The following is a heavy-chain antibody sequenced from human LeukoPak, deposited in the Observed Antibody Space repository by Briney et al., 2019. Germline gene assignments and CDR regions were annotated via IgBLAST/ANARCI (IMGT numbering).Heavy chain of an antibody. J-gene: IGHJ4*02. CDR3: ATTSRGPY. CDR2: IYYSGST. CDR1: GVSISSSSYY. V-gene: IGHV4-39*01. Sequence: PSETLSLTCTVSGVSISSSSYYWGWIRQPPGEGLEWIGSIYYSGSTYYNPSLKSRVTISVDTSRNQFSLKLSSVTAADTAVYYCATTSRGPYWGQGTLVTVSS.